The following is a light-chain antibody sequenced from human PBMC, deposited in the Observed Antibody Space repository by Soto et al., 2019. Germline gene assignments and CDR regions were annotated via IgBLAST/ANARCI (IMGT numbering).Light chain of an antibody. V-gene: IGLV1-47*01. Sequence: QSVLTQPPSASGTPGQRVTISCSGSSSNIGSNYVYWYQQLPGTAPKLLIYRNNQRPSGVPARFSGSKSGTSASLAISGLRSEDEADYYCAAWDDSLSGYVFGTWTKLTVL. CDR3: AAWDDSLSGYV. CDR1: SSNIGSNY. J-gene: IGLJ1*01. CDR2: RNN.